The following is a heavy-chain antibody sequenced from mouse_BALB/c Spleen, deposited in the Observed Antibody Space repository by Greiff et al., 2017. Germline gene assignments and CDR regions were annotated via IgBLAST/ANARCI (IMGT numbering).Heavy chain of an antibody. Sequence: QVQLQQSGAELARPGASVKLSCKASGYTFTSYWMQWVKQRPGQGLEWIGAIYPGDGDTRYTQKFKGKATLTADKSSSTAYMQLSSLASEDSAVYYCARSVSDYFDYWGQGTTLTVSS. CDR2: IYPGDGDT. J-gene: IGHJ2*01. V-gene: IGHV1-87*01. CDR1: GYTFTSYW. CDR3: ARSVSDYFDY.